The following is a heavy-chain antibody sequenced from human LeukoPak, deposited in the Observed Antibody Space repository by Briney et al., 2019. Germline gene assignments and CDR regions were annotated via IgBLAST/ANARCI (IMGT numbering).Heavy chain of an antibody. CDR3: ARHLSTVTTEIDQTDAFDI. D-gene: IGHD4-17*01. V-gene: IGHV1-69*05. Sequence: SVKVSCKASGGTFSSYAISWVRQAPGQGLEWMGGIIPIFGTANYAQKLQGRVTMTTDTSTSTAYMELRSLRSDDTAVYYCARHLSTVTTEIDQTDAFDIWGQGTMVTVSS. J-gene: IGHJ3*02. CDR1: GGTFSSYA. CDR2: IIPIFGTA.